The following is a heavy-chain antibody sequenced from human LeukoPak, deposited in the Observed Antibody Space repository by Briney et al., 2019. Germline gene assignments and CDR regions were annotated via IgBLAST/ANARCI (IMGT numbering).Heavy chain of an antibody. Sequence: GGSLRLSCAASGFPFSSYGMHWVRQAPGKGLDWVAFIRYDGRNKYYADSVKGRFTISRDNAKNSLYLQMSSLRAEDTAVYYCARVHGAYPFDYWGQGTLVTVSS. J-gene: IGHJ4*02. CDR1: GFPFSSYG. V-gene: IGHV3-30*02. D-gene: IGHD4/OR15-4a*01. CDR2: IRYDGRNK. CDR3: ARVHGAYPFDY.